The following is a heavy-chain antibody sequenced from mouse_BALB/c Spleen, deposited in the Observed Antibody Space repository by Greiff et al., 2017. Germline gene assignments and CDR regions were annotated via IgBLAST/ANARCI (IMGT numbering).Heavy chain of an antibody. D-gene: IGHD4-1*01. CDR2: ISDGGSYT. V-gene: IGHV5-4*02. CDR3: ATLTGTYAMDY. CDR1: GFTFSDYY. J-gene: IGHJ4*01. Sequence: EVQLVESGGGLVKPGGSLKLSCAASGFTFSDYYMYWVRQTPEKRLEWVATISDGGSYTYYPDSVKGRFTISRDNAKNNLYLQMSSLKSEDTAMYYCATLTGTYAMDYWGQGTSVTVSS.